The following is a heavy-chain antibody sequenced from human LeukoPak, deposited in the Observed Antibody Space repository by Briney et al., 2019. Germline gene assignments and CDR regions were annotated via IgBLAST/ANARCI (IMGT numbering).Heavy chain of an antibody. CDR1: GFTVSSNY. D-gene: IGHD3-3*01. CDR2: IYSGGST. CDR3: ARQYYDFWSGYRKGWFDP. V-gene: IGHV3-66*02. J-gene: IGHJ5*02. Sequence: GGSLRLSWAASGFTVSSNYMSWVRQAPGKGLEWVSVIYSGGSTYYADSVKGRFTISRDNSKNTLYLQMNSLRAEDTAVYYCARQYYDFWSGYRKGWFDPWGQGTLVTVSS.